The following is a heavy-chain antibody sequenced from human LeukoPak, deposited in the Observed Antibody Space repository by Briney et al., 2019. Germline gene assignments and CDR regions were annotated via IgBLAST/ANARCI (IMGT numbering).Heavy chain of an antibody. CDR3: ARTPTYGFWSGYTLDV. J-gene: IGHJ6*02. CDR2: ISGGGTNI. V-gene: IGHV3-48*03. Sequence: GGFLRLSCAASGFTFSTYEMNWVRQAPGKGLEWVSYISGGGTNIYYADSVKGRFTVSRDDAKNSLYLQMNSLRAEDTAVYYCARTPTYGFWSGYTLDVWGQGTTVTVSS. CDR1: GFTFSTYE. D-gene: IGHD3-3*01.